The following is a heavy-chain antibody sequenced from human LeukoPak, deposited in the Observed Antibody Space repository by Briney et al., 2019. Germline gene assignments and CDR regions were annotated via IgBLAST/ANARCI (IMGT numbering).Heavy chain of an antibody. V-gene: IGHV4-39*07. D-gene: IGHD6-13*01. CDR3: ARVSSSWYQDWYFDL. J-gene: IGHJ2*01. CDR2: IYYSGST. CDR1: GGSISSSSYY. Sequence: SETLSLTSTVSGGSISSSSYYWGWIRQPPGKGLEWIGSIYYSGSTYYNPSLKSRVTISVDTSKNQFSLKLSSVTAADTAVYYCARVSSSWYQDWYFDLWGRGTLVTVSS.